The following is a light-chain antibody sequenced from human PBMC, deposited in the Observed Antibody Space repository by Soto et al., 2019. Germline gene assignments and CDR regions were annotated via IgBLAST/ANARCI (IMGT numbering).Light chain of an antibody. Sequence: QSALTQPPSASGSPGQSVTISCTGTSSDIGGYNYVSWYQQHPGKAPKLMIYEVSKRPSGVPDRFSGSKSGNTASLTVSGLQAEDEADYYCSSYAGSNYVFGTETKLTVL. V-gene: IGLV2-8*01. CDR2: EVS. J-gene: IGLJ1*01. CDR1: SSDIGGYNY. CDR3: SSYAGSNYV.